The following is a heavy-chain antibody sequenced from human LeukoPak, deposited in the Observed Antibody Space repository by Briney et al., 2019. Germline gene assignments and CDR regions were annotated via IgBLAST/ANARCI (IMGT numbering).Heavy chain of an antibody. V-gene: IGHV1-69*04. CDR2: IIPILGIA. CDR1: GGTFSSYA. J-gene: IGHJ3*02. Sequence: SVKVSCKASGGTFSSYAISWVRQAPGQGLEWMGRIIPILGIANYAQKFQGRVTITADKSTSTAYMELSSLRSEDTAVYYCARPESRTVAAGTVRPFDIWGQGTMVTVSS. CDR3: ARPESRTVAAGTVRPFDI. D-gene: IGHD6-13*01.